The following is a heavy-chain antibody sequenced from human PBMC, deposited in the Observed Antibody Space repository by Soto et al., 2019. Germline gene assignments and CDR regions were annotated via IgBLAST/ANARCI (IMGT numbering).Heavy chain of an antibody. J-gene: IGHJ5*02. V-gene: IGHV3-48*03. D-gene: IGHD6-13*01. CDR3: ARDDSQLARPFDP. CDR2: ISSSGSTI. Sequence: EVQLVESGGGLVQPGGSLRLSCAASGFTFSSYEMNWVRQAPGKGLEWVSYISSSGSTIYYADFVKGRFTISRDNAKNSLYLQMNSLRAEDTAVYYGARDDSQLARPFDPWGQGTLVTVSS. CDR1: GFTFSSYE.